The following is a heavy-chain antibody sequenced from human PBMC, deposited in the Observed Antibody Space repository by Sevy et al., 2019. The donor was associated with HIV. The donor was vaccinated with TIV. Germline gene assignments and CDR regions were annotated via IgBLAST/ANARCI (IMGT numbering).Heavy chain of an antibody. CDR1: GFTFSSYG. V-gene: IGHV3-33*01. Sequence: GGSLRLTCAASGFTFSSYGMHWVRQAPGKGLEWVAVIWNDGSNKYYADSVKGRFTISRDNSKNTLYLQMNSLRAEDTAVYYCVASSGYYYDYWDQGTLVTVSS. J-gene: IGHJ4*02. D-gene: IGHD3-22*01. CDR2: IWNDGSNK. CDR3: VASSGYYYDY.